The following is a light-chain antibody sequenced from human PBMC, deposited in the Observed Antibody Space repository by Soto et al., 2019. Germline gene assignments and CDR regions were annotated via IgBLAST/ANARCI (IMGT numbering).Light chain of an antibody. J-gene: IGKJ5*01. CDR1: QSVGNY. CDR2: DAS. V-gene: IGKV3-11*01. Sequence: EIVLTQSPATLSLSPGERATLSCRASQSVGNYLAWYQQRPGQAPRLLIYDASNRATGIPARFSGSGSGTDFPPTTSGLEPEDCAVFYCQRVGVWPPGATSAQGTRREIK. CDR3: QRVGVWPPGAT.